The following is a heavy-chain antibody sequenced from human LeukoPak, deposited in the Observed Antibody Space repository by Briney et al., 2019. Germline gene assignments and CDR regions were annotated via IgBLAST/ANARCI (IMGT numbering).Heavy chain of an antibody. V-gene: IGHV4-34*01. CDR3: ARGKYSPHAFDI. CDR2: INHSGSS. D-gene: IGHD2-15*01. J-gene: IGHJ3*02. Sequence: GSLRLSCAASGFTFSSYAMSWVRQPPGKGLEWIGKINHSGSSNYNPSLKSRVTTSADTSKNQFSLKLSSVTAADTAVYYCARGKYSPHAFDIWGQGTMVTVSS. CDR1: GFTFSSYA.